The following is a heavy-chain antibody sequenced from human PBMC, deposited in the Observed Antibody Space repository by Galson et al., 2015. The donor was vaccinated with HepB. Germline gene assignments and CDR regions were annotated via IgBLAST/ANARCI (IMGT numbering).Heavy chain of an antibody. D-gene: IGHD6-19*01. CDR2: IIPIFETA. CDR3: AAGGRSACYYDS. J-gene: IGHJ5*01. CDR1: GGTFNSLA. Sequence: SVKVSCKASGGTFNSLAISWVRQAPGQGLEWIGGIIPIFETANYAQNFQGRVTITADESTTTTYMEVTGLTSDDTAMFYCAAGGRSACYYDSWGQGTLVPV. V-gene: IGHV1-69*13.